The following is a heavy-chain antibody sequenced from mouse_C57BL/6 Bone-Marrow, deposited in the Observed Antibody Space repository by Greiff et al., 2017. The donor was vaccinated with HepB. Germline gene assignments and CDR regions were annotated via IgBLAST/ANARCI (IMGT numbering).Heavy chain of an antibody. CDR2: INPNNGGT. CDR3: ARSSYGYGAMDY. V-gene: IGHV1-18*01. Sequence: EVKLQQSGPELVKPGASVKIPCKASGYTFTDYNMDWVKQSHGKSLEWIGDINPNNGGTIYNQKFKGKATLTVDKSSSTAYMELRSLTSEDTAVYYCARSSYGYGAMDYWGQGTSVTVSS. D-gene: IGHD2-9*01. CDR1: GYTFTDYN. J-gene: IGHJ4*01.